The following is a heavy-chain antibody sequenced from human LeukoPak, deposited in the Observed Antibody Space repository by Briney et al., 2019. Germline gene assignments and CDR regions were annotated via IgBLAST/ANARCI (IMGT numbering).Heavy chain of an antibody. CDR2: INSSGGST. V-gene: IGHV1-46*01. Sequence: ASVKVSCKASGYTFTSYYIHWVRQAPGQGLEWMGIINSSGGSTNYAQKFQGRVTMTRDTSTSTVYMALRSLRSKDTAVYYCARDQRTTYYDILIGNTADWYFDLWGRGTLVTVSS. CDR1: GYTFTSYY. CDR3: ARDQRTTYYDILIGNTADWYFDL. J-gene: IGHJ2*01. D-gene: IGHD3-9*01.